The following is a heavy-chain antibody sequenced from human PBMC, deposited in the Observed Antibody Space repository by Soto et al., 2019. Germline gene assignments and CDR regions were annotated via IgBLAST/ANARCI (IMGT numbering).Heavy chain of an antibody. D-gene: IGHD4-17*01. CDR1: GFTFSSYA. V-gene: IGHV3-23*01. CDR3: AKATTVRWMVNAFDI. Sequence: GGSLRLSCAASGFTFSSYAMSWVRQAPGKGLEWVSAISGSGGSTYYADSVKGWFTISRDNSKNTLYLQMNSLRAEDTAVYYCAKATTVRWMVNAFDIWGQGTMVTVSS. CDR2: ISGSGGST. J-gene: IGHJ3*02.